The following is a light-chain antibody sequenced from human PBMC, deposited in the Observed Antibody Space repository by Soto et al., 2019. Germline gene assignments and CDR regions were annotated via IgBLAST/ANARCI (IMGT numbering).Light chain of an antibody. CDR3: QAWDSSVYV. J-gene: IGLJ1*01. CDR2: QDS. CDR1: KLGDKY. Sequence: SSELTQPPSVSVSPGQTASITCSGDKLGDKYACWYQQKPGQSPVLVIYQDSKRPSGIPERFSGSNSGNTATLTISGTQAMDEADYYCQAWDSSVYVFGTGTQLTVL. V-gene: IGLV3-1*01.